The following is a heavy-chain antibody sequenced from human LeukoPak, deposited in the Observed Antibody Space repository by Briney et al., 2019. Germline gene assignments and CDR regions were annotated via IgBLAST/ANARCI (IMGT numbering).Heavy chain of an antibody. CDR1: GGSFSGYY. CDR3: ARAPTYYDYVWGSKSYYFDY. D-gene: IGHD3-16*01. J-gene: IGHJ4*02. V-gene: IGHV4-34*01. Sequence: KPSETLSLTCAVYGGSFSGYYWSWIRQPPGKGLEWIGEINHSGSTNYNPSLKSRVTISVDTSKNQFSLKLSSVTAADTAVYYCARAPTYYDYVWGSKSYYFDYWGQGTLVTVSS. CDR2: INHSGST.